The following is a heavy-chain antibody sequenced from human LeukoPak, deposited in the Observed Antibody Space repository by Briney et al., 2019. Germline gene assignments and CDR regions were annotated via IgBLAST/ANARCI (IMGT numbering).Heavy chain of an antibody. CDR1: GYTFTSYD. J-gene: IGHJ6*02. CDR3: ARGSTRVYGMDV. D-gene: IGHD3-10*01. V-gene: IGHV1-8*01. Sequence: ASVKVSCKASGYTFTSYDINWVRQATGQGLEWMGWMNPNSGNTGYAQKFQGRVTMTRNTSISTAYMELSSLRSEDTAVYYCARGSTRVYGMDVWGQGTTVTVSS. CDR2: MNPNSGNT.